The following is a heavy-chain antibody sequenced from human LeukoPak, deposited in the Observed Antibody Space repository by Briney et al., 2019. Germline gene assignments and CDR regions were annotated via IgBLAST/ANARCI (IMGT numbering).Heavy chain of an antibody. CDR3: ARGGSSGWYYFDY. Sequence: ASVKVSCKASGYTFTGYYMHWVRQAPGQGVEWMGWINTNTGNPTYAQGFTGRFVFSLDTSVSTAYLQISSLKAEDTAVYYCARGGSSGWYYFDYWGQGTLVTVSS. CDR1: GYTFTGYY. D-gene: IGHD6-19*01. J-gene: IGHJ4*02. CDR2: INTNTGNP. V-gene: IGHV7-4-1*02.